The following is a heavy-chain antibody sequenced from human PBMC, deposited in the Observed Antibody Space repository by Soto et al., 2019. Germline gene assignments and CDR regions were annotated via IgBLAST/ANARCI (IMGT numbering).Heavy chain of an antibody. CDR1: GYSISSGYY. V-gene: IGHV4-38-2*02. Sequence: LSLTCAVSGYSISSGYYWGWIRQPPGKGLEWIGSIYHSGSTYYNPSLKSRVTISVDTSKNQFSLKLSSVTAADTAVYYCAREDIVATRNFYYYYGMDVWGQGTTVTVSS. CDR2: IYHSGST. J-gene: IGHJ6*02. CDR3: AREDIVATRNFYYYYGMDV. D-gene: IGHD5-12*01.